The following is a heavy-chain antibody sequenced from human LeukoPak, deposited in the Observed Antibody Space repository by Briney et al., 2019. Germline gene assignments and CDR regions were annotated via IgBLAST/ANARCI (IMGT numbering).Heavy chain of an antibody. CDR1: GDSISSRSYY. CDR2: IYYSGST. J-gene: IGHJ6*03. D-gene: IGHD4-17*01. CDR3: ARETHDYGDYDGSYYYYMDV. V-gene: IGHV4-39*07. Sequence: PSETLSLTCTVSGDSISSRSYYWGWIRQPPGKGLEWIGSIYYSGSTYYNPSLKSRVTISVDTSKNQFSLKLSSVTAADTAVYYCARETHDYGDYDGSYYYYMDVWGKGTTVTVSS.